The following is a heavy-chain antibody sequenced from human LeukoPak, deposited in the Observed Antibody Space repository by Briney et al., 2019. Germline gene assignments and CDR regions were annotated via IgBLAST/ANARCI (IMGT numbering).Heavy chain of an antibody. CDR2: INPNSGGT. Sequence: ASVKVSCKASGYTFTGYYMHWVRQAPGQGLEWMGWINPNSGGTNYAQKFQGRVTMTRDTSISTAYMELSRLRSDDTAVYYCARGPEGGYDPHYYYYYYMDVWGKGTTVTISS. D-gene: IGHD5-12*01. J-gene: IGHJ6*03. V-gene: IGHV1-2*02. CDR1: GYTFTGYY. CDR3: ARGPEGGYDPHYYYYYYMDV.